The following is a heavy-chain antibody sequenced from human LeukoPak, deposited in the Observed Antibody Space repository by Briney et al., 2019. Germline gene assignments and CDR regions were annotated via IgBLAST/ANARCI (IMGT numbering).Heavy chain of an antibody. Sequence: PGGSLRLSCATSGFTFTYHAMSWVRQAPGKGLEWVSAVSGSGSSTYYADSVKGRFTISRDNSKNTLYLQMNSLTVEDTAVYSCAKGFRNNWLDPWGQGTLVTVSS. D-gene: IGHD3-10*01. V-gene: IGHV3-23*01. CDR1: GFTFTYHA. CDR3: AKGFRNNWLDP. J-gene: IGHJ5*02. CDR2: VSGSGSST.